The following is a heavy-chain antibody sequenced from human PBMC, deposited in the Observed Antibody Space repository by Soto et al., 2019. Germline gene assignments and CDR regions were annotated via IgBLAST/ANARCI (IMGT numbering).Heavy chain of an antibody. J-gene: IGHJ6*02. V-gene: IGHV1-69*06. CDR3: ARTRLLEWLRYYGMDV. Sequence: AASVKVSCKASGGTFSSYAISWVRQAPGQGLEWMGGIIPIFGTANYAQKFQGRVTITADKSTSTAYMELSSLRSEDTAVYYCARTRLLEWLRYYGMDVWGQGTTVTVA. CDR1: GGTFSSYA. CDR2: IIPIFGTA. D-gene: IGHD3-3*01.